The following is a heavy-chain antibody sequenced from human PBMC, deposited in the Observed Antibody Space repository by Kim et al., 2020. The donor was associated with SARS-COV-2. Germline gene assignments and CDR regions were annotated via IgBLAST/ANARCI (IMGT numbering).Heavy chain of an antibody. D-gene: IGHD6-19*01. CDR2: GST. J-gene: IGHJ4*02. Sequence: GSTHYADSVKGRFTSARDNSKNTLYLQMNSRRAEDTAVYYCSSSGWYANYWGQGTLVTVSS. CDR3: SSSGWYANY. V-gene: IGHV3-66*01.